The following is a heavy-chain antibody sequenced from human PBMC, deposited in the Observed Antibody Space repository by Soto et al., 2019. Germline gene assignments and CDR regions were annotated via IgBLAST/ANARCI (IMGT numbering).Heavy chain of an antibody. Sequence: PSGTLSLTCAIYGGSINSSNWWSSVRQPPGKGLEWIGEIYHSGSTNYNPSLKSRVTISVDKSKNQFSLKLSSVTAADTAVYYCALDSSSSHGGLYYYAMDVWGQGTTVS. CDR2: IYHSGST. J-gene: IGHJ6*02. D-gene: IGHD6-6*01. V-gene: IGHV4-4*02. CDR1: GGSINSSNW. CDR3: ALDSSSSHGGLYYYAMDV.